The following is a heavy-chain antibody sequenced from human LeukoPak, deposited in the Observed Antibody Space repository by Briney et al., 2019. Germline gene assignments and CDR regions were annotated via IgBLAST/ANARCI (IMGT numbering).Heavy chain of an antibody. J-gene: IGHJ3*02. CDR1: GGSVSSGSYY. CDR3: ARQSSGWYRDAFDI. D-gene: IGHD6-19*01. V-gene: IGHV4-61*01. CDR2: IYYSGST. Sequence: SETLSLTCTVSGGSVSSGSYYWSWIRQPPGKGLEWIGYIYYSGSTYYNPSLKSRVTISVDTSKNQFSLKLSSVTAADTAVYYCARQSSGWYRDAFDIWGQGTMVTVSS.